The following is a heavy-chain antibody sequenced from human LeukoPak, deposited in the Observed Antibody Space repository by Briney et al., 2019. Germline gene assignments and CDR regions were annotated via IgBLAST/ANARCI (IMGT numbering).Heavy chain of an antibody. J-gene: IGHJ5*02. CDR2: IYYSGST. Sequence: SETLSLTCTVSGGSIGSYYWSWIRQPPGKGLEWIGYIYYSGSTNYNPSLKSRVTISVDTSKNQFSLKLSSVTAADTAVYYCARLRGFGELSRNWFDPWGQGTLVTVSS. CDR3: ARLRGFGELSRNWFDP. CDR1: GGSIGSYY. V-gene: IGHV4-59*08. D-gene: IGHD3-10*01.